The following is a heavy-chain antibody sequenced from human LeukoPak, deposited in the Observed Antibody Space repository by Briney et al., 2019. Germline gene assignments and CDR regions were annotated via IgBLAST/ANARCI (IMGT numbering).Heavy chain of an antibody. CDR2: FDPEDGET. Sequence: ASVKVSCKVSGYTLTELSMHWVRQAPGKGLEWMGGFDPEDGETIYAQKFQGRVTMTEDTSTDTAYMELSSLRSEDTAVYYCATDLPGYCSGGSCYSSGWFDPWGQGTLVTVSS. J-gene: IGHJ5*02. D-gene: IGHD2-15*01. V-gene: IGHV1-24*01. CDR1: GYTLTELS. CDR3: ATDLPGYCSGGSCYSSGWFDP.